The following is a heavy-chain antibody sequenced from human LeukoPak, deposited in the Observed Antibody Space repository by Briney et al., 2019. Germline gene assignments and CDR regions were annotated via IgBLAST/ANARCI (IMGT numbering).Heavy chain of an antibody. CDR1: GFTFSNAW. D-gene: IGHD6-25*01. CDR2: TKSKTDGGAT. CDR3: TTGSGQDDY. J-gene: IGHJ4*02. Sequence: GGSLRLSCAASGFTFSNAWMSWVRQAPGKGLEWVGRTKSKTDGGATDYAAPVKGRFTISRDDSKNTLYLQMNSLKTEDTAVYYCTTGSGQDDYWGQGTLVTVSS. V-gene: IGHV3-15*01.